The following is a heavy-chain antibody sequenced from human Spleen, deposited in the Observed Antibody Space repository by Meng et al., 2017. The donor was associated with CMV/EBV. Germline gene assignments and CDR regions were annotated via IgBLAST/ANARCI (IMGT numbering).Heavy chain of an antibody. CDR1: GFTFSDYY. Sequence: GESLKISCAASGFTFSDYYMSWIRQAPGKGLEWVGRIKSKTDGGTTDYAAPVKGRFTISRDDSKNTLYLQMNSLKTEDTAVYYCTRAQWLVLGYYYYGMDVWGQGTTVTVSS. CDR2: IKSKTDGGTT. J-gene: IGHJ6*02. V-gene: IGHV3-15*01. D-gene: IGHD6-19*01. CDR3: TRAQWLVLGYYYYGMDV.